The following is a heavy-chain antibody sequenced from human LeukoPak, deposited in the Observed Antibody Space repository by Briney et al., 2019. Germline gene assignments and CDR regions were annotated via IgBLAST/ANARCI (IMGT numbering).Heavy chain of an antibody. Sequence: GGSLRLSCAASGFTFSSYWMTWVRQIPGKGLEWVANIKPDGGEQYYVDSLEGRFTISRDNSKNTLYLQMNSLGAEDTAVYYCARDRGSGSYYLTAWGQGTLVTVSS. CDR1: GFTFSSYW. CDR2: IKPDGGEQ. D-gene: IGHD3-10*01. V-gene: IGHV3-7*01. J-gene: IGHJ1*01. CDR3: ARDRGSGSYYLTA.